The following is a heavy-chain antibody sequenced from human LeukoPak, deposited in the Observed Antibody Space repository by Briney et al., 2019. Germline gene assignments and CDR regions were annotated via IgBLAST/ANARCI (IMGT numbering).Heavy chain of an antibody. V-gene: IGHV4-38-2*02. CDR1: GYSISSGYY. J-gene: IGHJ2*01. CDR2: IYHSGST. CDR3: AGTAVGATDYWYFDL. Sequence: PSETLSLTFTVSGYSISSGYYWGWIRQPPGKGLEWIGSIYHSGSTYYNPSLKSRVTISVDTSKNQFSLKLSSVTAADTAVYYCAGTAVGATDYWYFDLWGRGTLVTVSS. D-gene: IGHD1-26*01.